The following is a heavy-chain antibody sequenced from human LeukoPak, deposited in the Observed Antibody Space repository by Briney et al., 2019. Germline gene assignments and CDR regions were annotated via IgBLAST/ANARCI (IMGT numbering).Heavy chain of an antibody. D-gene: IGHD1-26*01. CDR1: GYTFTSYG. CDR3: ARVATVIQWELLFLYPGYYFDY. V-gene: IGHV1-18*01. CDR2: ISAYNGNT. Sequence: VASVKVSCKASGYTFTSYGISWVRQAPGQGLEWMGWISAYNGNTNYAQKLQGRVTMTTGTSTSTAYMELRSLRSDDTAVYYCARVATVIQWELLFLYPGYYFDYWGQGTLVTASS. J-gene: IGHJ4*02.